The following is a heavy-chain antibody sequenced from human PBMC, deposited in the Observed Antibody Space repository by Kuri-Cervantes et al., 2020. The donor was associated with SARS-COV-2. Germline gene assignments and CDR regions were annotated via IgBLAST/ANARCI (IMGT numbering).Heavy chain of an antibody. V-gene: IGHV4-59*01. D-gene: IGHD3-22*01. CDR2: IYYSGST. Sequence: SETLSLTCTVSGGSISSYYWSWIRQPPGKGLEWIGYIYYSGSTNYNPSLKSRVTISVDTSKNQFSLKLSSVTAADTAVYYCARAITMIVASMDVWGQGTTVTDSS. CDR3: ARAITMIVASMDV. CDR1: GGSISSYY. J-gene: IGHJ6*02.